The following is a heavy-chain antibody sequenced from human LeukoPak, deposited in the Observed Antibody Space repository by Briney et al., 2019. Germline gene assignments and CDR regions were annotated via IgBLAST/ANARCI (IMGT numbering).Heavy chain of an antibody. V-gene: IGHV5-51*01. CDR2: LYPGDSDS. CDR3: ARHTSPDILTAYLDV. CDR1: GYSFFSNYW. Sequence: GESLKISCKAYGYSFFSNYWIAWVRQMPGKGLEWMGILYPGDSDSRYSPSFQGQVTISADRSISTAYLHWSSLKVSDTAMYYCARHTSPDILTAYLDVWGQGTTVTVSS. J-gene: IGHJ6*02. D-gene: IGHD3-9*01.